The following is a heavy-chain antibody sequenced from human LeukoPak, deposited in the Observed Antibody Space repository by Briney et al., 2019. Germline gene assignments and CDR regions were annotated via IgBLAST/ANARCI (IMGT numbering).Heavy chain of an antibody. CDR1: GGTFNSHV. CDR3: ARGYYYGSESYWHTKWFDP. Sequence: GASVKVSCKASGGTFNSHVISWVRQAPGQGLEWMGGIIPVFGTANYAQKFQGRVMITTDESTTTAYMEMSSLRSEDTAVYYCARGYYYGSESYWHTKWFDPWGQGTLVTVSS. D-gene: IGHD3-10*01. V-gene: IGHV1-69*05. J-gene: IGHJ5*02. CDR2: IIPVFGTA.